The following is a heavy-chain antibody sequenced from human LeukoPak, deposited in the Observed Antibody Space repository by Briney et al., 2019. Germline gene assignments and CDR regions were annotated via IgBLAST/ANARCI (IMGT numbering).Heavy chain of an antibody. CDR2: IDEDGSIT. Sequence: GGSLRLSCAVSGFTFRTYWMHWVRQVPGEGLVWVSRIDEDGSITNYAGSVKGRFTISRDNAKNTLYLQMNSLRAKDTAVYYCVRDRPSNYYDSSVDAFDIWGRGTMVTVSS. D-gene: IGHD3-22*01. CDR3: VRDRPSNYYDSSVDAFDI. CDR1: GFTFRTYW. J-gene: IGHJ3*02. V-gene: IGHV3-74*01.